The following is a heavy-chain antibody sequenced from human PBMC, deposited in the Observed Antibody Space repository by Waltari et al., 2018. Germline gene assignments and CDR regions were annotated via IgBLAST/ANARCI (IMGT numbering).Heavy chain of an antibody. CDR1: GGSFSGYY. J-gene: IGHJ4*02. CDR3: AREGGITQFVWGFDY. Sequence: QVQLQQWGAGLLKPSETLSLTCAVYGGSFSGYYWSWIRQPPGKGLEWIGEINHSGSTNYNPSLKSRVTISVDTSKNQFSLKLSSVTAADTAVYYCAREGGITQFVWGFDYWGQGTLVTVSS. D-gene: IGHD3-16*01. V-gene: IGHV4-34*01. CDR2: INHSGST.